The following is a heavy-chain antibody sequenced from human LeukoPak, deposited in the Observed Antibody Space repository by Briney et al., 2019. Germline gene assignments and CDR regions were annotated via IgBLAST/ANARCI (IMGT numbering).Heavy chain of an antibody. CDR2: IYTTGST. CDR1: GGSISSGSYY. D-gene: IGHD3-22*01. V-gene: IGHV4-61*02. CDR3: ARHVRVNTMIVVVAETAEDAFDT. Sequence: PSQTLSLTCTVSGGSISSGSYYWSWIRQPAGKGLEWIGRIYTTGSTNYNPSLKSRVTISVDTSKNQFSLKLSSVTAADTAVYYCARHVRVNTMIVVVAETAEDAFDTWGQGTMVTVSS. J-gene: IGHJ3*02.